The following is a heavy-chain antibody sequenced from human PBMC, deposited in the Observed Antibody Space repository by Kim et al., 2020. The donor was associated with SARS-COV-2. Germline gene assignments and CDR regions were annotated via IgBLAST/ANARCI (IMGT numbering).Heavy chain of an antibody. V-gene: IGHV4-39*01. J-gene: IGHJ4*02. CDR2: IYYSGST. CDR1: GGSISSSSYY. D-gene: IGHD3-22*01. CDR3: ARLRSLDDYYDSSGYYYGQGFGNLVFDY. Sequence: SETLSLTCTVSGGSISSSSYYWGWIRQPPGKGLEWIGSIYYSGSTYYNPSLKSRVTISVDTSKNQFSLKLSSVTAADTAVYYCARLRSLDDYYDSSGYYYGQGFGNLVFDYWGQGTLVTVSS.